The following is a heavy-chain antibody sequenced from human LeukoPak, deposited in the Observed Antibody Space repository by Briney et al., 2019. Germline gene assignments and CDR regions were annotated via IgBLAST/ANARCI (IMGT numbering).Heavy chain of an antibody. CDR3: ASSHSVLVVVSVPGAFDI. D-gene: IGHD2-15*01. Sequence: PGGCLRLSCAASGFTFSSYWMSCVRQAPGKGLEWVANIKQDGSEKYYVDSVKGRFTISRDNAKNSLYLQMNSLRAEDTAVYYCASSHSVLVVVSVPGAFDIWGQGTMVTISS. CDR2: IKQDGSEK. J-gene: IGHJ3*02. CDR1: GFTFSSYW. V-gene: IGHV3-7*03.